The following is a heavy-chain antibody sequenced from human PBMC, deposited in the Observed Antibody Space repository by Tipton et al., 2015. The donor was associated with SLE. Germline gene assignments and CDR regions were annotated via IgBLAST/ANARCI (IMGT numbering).Heavy chain of an antibody. Sequence: SLRLSCEGSGYTFNRYWMHWVRQAPGKGLVWVSRINTDGSGKDYAESVKGRFTISRDNAKNTLYLQMNSLRVEDTAVYYCARVSGLGNYAHADSWGQGTLITVSS. D-gene: IGHD3-16*01. J-gene: IGHJ4*02. CDR1: GYTFNRYW. CDR3: ARVSGLGNYAHADS. V-gene: IGHV3-74*01. CDR2: INTDGSGK.